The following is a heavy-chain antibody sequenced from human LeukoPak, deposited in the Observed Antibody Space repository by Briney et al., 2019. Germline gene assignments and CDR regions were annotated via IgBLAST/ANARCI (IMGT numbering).Heavy chain of an antibody. J-gene: IGHJ3*02. CDR2: ISWNSGSI. D-gene: IGHD3-10*01. V-gene: IGHV3-9*01. Sequence: PGGTLRLSCAASGFTFSFYGMNWVRQAPGKGLEWVSGISWNSGSIGYADSVKGRFTISRDNAKNSLYLQMNSLRAEDTALYYCAKGVRITMVRGAFDIWGQGTMVTVSS. CDR1: GFTFSFYG. CDR3: AKGVRITMVRGAFDI.